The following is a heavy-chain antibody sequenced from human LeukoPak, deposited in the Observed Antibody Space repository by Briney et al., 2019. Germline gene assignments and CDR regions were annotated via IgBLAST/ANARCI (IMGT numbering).Heavy chain of an antibody. CDR3: ATGTHYDLLPF. J-gene: IGHJ4*02. CDR1: GYRITELS. V-gene: IGHV1-24*01. Sequence: ASVKVSCKVSGYRITELSAHWVRQAPGKGLEWMGGFDPGSGEIIYEQKFQDRVTMTEDTSTDTAYMELSSLRSEDTALYYCATGTHYDLLPFWGQGTLVTVSS. CDR2: FDPGSGEI. D-gene: IGHD3-9*01.